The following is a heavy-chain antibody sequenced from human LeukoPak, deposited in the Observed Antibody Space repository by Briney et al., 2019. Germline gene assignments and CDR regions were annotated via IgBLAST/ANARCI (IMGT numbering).Heavy chain of an antibody. V-gene: IGHV4-34*01. CDR1: GGSFSGYY. J-gene: IGHJ4*02. CDR2: INHSGST. CDR3: ARHRIYCSSTSCYSFDY. Sequence: SETLSLTCAVYGGSFSGYYWSWIRQPPGKGLEWIGEINHSGSTNYNPSLKSRVTISVDTSKNQFSLKLSSVTAADTAVYYCARHRIYCSSTSCYSFDYWGQGTLVTVSS. D-gene: IGHD2-2*01.